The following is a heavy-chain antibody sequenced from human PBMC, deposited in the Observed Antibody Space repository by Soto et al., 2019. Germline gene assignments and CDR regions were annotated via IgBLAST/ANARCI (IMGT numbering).Heavy chain of an antibody. Sequence: WGSLRLSCAASGFTCSSYAMSWVSQAPGKGLEWVSAIRGSGGSRYYGDSGKGRFTISRDNSNTPLYLQMNTLTAQDTAVYYCATRDRQLVLDYWGQGTLVTVSS. CDR1: GFTCSSYA. CDR2: IRGSGGSR. CDR3: ATRDRQLVLDY. J-gene: IGHJ4*02. V-gene: IGHV3-23*01. D-gene: IGHD6-6*01.